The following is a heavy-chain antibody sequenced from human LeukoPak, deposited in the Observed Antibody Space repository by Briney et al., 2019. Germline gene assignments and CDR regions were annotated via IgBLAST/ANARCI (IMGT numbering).Heavy chain of an antibody. V-gene: IGHV3-74*01. Sequence: PGGSLRLSCAASGLTFSSYVMSWVRQAPGKGLVWVSHINPDGSNIRYADSVKGRFTISRDNAKNTVYLEMDSLRAEDTAVYYCARPPHAYGFDMWGQGTMVTVSS. J-gene: IGHJ3*02. CDR1: GLTFSSYV. CDR2: INPDGSNI. CDR3: ARPPHAYGFDM.